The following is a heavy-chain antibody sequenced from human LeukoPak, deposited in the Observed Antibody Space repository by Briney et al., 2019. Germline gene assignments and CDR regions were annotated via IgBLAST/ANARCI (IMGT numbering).Heavy chain of an antibody. V-gene: IGHV4-34*01. CDR1: GGSFSGYY. CDR2: INQSGST. D-gene: IGHD4-17*01. J-gene: IGHJ5*02. Sequence: KSSETLSLTCAVYGGSFSGYYWSWVRQPPGEGLEWIGDINQSGSTTYNPSLKSRVTILVDTSKNQFSLELTSVTAADTAVYYCARDYGDSRNYNWFDPWGQGTLVTVSS. CDR3: ARDYGDSRNYNWFDP.